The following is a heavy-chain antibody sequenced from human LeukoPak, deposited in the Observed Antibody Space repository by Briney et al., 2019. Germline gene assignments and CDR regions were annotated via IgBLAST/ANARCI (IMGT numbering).Heavy chain of an antibody. J-gene: IGHJ5*02. CDR2: INHSGST. V-gene: IGHV4-34*01. D-gene: IGHD3-3*01. CDR1: GGSFSGYY. CDR3: ASDKVFGAYNWFDP. Sequence: PSETLSLTCAVYGGSFSGYYWSWIRQPPGKGLEWIGEINHSGSTNYNPSLKSRVTISVDTSKNQFSLKLSSVTAADTAVYYCASDKVFGAYNWFDPWGQGTLVTVSS.